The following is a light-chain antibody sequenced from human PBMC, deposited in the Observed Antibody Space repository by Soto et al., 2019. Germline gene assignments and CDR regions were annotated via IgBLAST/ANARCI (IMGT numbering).Light chain of an antibody. CDR1: TSDVGAYNL. V-gene: IGLV2-23*01. CDR2: EGT. J-gene: IGLJ1*01. Sequence: QSVLTQSASVSGSPGQSITISCTGTTSDVGAYNLVSWYQRLPGKAPKLLIFEGTKRPSGVSSRFSGSKSGNTASLTIFGLRAEDEADYFCCSYAGGNTYVFGTGTKVTVL. CDR3: CSYAGGNTYV.